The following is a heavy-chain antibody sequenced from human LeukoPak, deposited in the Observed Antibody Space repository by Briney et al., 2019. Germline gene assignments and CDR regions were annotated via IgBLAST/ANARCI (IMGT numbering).Heavy chain of an antibody. D-gene: IGHD3-3*01. V-gene: IGHV4-38-2*01. CDR2: SYHSGST. CDR1: GYSISSGYY. J-gene: IGHJ1*01. Sequence: LETLSLTCAVSGYSISSGYYWGWIRQPPGNGLEWSGSSYHSGSTYYNPSLKSRVTISVDTSKNQFSLKLSSVTAADTAVYYCVRLGPRITIFVTPADYFQHWGQGTLVTVSS. CDR3: VRLGPRITIFVTPADYFQH.